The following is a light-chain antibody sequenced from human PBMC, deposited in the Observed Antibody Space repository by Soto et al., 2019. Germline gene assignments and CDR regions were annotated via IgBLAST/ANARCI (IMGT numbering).Light chain of an antibody. J-gene: IGKJ2*01. Sequence: DIQMTQSPSTLSASVGDGVTITCRASQNISVWLAWYQQRPGKAPKFLIYAASSLETGDPSRFSGSGSGTEFTLTIRSLQTDDFATDYGQQYDSSSPTFGQGTKLEIK. CDR3: QQYDSSSPT. CDR1: QNISVW. V-gene: IGKV1-5*01. CDR2: AAS.